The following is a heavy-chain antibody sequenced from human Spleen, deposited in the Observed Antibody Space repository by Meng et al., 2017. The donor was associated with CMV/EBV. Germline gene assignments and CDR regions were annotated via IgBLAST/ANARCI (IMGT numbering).Heavy chain of an antibody. J-gene: IGHJ4*02. CDR3: AGEGYCTSTSCYFDY. CDR2: IKLDGSER. Sequence: GESLKISCAASGFTFSTYWMSWVRQAPGKGLEWVANIKLDGSERYYVDSVKGRFTISRDNARNSLYLQMSSLRAEDTAVYYCAGEGYCTSTSCYFDYWGQGTLVTVSS. D-gene: IGHD2-2*01. CDR1: GFTFSTYW. V-gene: IGHV3-7*03.